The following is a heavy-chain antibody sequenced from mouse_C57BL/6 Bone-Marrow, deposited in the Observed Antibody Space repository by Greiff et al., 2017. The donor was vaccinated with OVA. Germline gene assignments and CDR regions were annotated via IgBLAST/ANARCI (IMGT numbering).Heavy chain of an antibody. CDR1: GYTFTSYG. J-gene: IGHJ2*01. V-gene: IGHV1-81*01. Sequence: VQLQESGAELARPGASVKLSCKASGYTFTSYGISWVKQRTGQGLEWIGEIYPRSGNTYYNEKFKGKATLTADKSSSTAYMELRSLTSEDSAVYVCARRYYGSRYYFDYWGQGTTLTVSS. CDR3: ARRYYGSRYYFDY. D-gene: IGHD1-1*01. CDR2: IYPRSGNT.